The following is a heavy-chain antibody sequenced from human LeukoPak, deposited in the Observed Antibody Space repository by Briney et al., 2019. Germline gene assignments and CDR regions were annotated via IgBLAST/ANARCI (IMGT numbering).Heavy chain of an antibody. V-gene: IGHV3-30*18. CDR3: TKGSPWELQYYFDY. J-gene: IGHJ4*02. CDR1: GFTFSSYG. CDR2: ISYDGSNK. Sequence: GGSLRLSCAASGFTFSSYGMHWVRQAPGKGLEWVAVISYDGSNKYYADSVKGRFTISRDNSKNTLYLQMNSLRAEDTAVYYCTKGSPWELQYYFDYWGQGTLVTVSS. D-gene: IGHD1-26*01.